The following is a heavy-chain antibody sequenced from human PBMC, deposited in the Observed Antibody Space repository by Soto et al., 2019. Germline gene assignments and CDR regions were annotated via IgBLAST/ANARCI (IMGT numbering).Heavy chain of an antibody. CDR3: AKGRPHHTGGDY. J-gene: IGHJ4*02. Sequence: GGSLRLSCAASGFTFSSYAMXWVXQAPGKGLEWVSAISGSGGSTYYADSVKGRFTISRDNSKNTLYLQMNSLRAEDTAVYYCAKGRPHHTGGDYWGQGTLVTVSS. D-gene: IGHD2-8*02. CDR1: GFTFSSYA. CDR2: ISGSGGST. V-gene: IGHV3-23*01.